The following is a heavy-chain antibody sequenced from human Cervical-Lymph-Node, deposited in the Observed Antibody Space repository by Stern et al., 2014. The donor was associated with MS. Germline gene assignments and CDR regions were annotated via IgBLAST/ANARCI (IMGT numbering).Heavy chain of an antibody. J-gene: IGHJ4*02. CDR1: GGTLSSYA. CDR3: ARSSTRGFDY. V-gene: IGHV1-69*01. CDR2: IIPIFGKA. D-gene: IGHD3-10*01. Sequence: QVQLVQSGAEVKNPWSSVKVSCKASGGTLSSYAINWVRQAPGQGLEWMGGIIPIFGKANSAQQFQGRVTITAYEEISKAFRSLGSLTPEDTAVYYCARSSTRGFDYWGQGTLVPVSS.